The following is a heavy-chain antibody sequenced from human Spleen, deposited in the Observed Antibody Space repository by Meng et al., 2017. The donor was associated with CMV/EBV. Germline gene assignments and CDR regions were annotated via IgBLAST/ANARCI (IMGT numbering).Heavy chain of an antibody. J-gene: IGHJ2*01. CDR2: ISAYNGNT. CDR3: ARDRGYCGGDCYSWYWYFDL. CDR1: FTSYG. V-gene: IGHV1-18*01. Sequence: FTSYGISWVRQDPGQGLEWMGWISAYNGNTNYAQKLQGRVTMTTDTSTSTAYMELRSLRSDDKAVYYCARDRGYCGGDCYSWYWYFDLWGRGTLVTVSS. D-gene: IGHD2-21*02.